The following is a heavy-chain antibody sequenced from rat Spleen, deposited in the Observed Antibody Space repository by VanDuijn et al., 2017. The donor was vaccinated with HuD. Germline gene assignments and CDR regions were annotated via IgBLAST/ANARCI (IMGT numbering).Heavy chain of an antibody. CDR2: ISSDGSIT. D-gene: IGHD1-11*01. Sequence: EVQLVESGGGLVQPGRSLKLSCAASGFTFSDYNMAWVRQAPKKGLEWVATISSDGSITYYRDSVRGRFTISRNNAKSTLYLQMDSLRSEDTATYYCTTANNGGFSELYYFDYWGQGVMVTVSS. CDR3: TTANNGGFSELYYFDY. J-gene: IGHJ2*01. V-gene: IGHV5-7*01. CDR1: GFTFSDYN.